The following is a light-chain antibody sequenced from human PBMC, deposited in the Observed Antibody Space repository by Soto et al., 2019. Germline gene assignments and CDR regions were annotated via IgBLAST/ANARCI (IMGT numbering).Light chain of an antibody. CDR3: SSYKTTSTPYV. J-gene: IGLJ1*01. CDR2: EVT. Sequence: QSVLTQPASVSGSPGQSITISCTGTSGDIGSYTYVSWYQQYPGKAPKLLISEVTNRPSGVSNRFSGSKSGNTASLTISGLQTEDEADYYCSSYKTTSTPYVFGTGTKVTVL. CDR1: SGDIGSYTY. V-gene: IGLV2-14*01.